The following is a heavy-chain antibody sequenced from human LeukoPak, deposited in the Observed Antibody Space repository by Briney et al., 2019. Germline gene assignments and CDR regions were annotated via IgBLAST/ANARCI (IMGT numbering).Heavy chain of an antibody. V-gene: IGHV3-23*01. CDR2: ISGSGGST. Sequence: PGGSLRLSCAASGFTFSSYAMSWVRQAPGKGLEWVSAISGSGGSTYYADSVKGRFTISRDNSKNTLYLQMNSQRAEDTAVYYCAKRACSFRTCYVDHWGQGTLVAVSS. D-gene: IGHD2-15*01. J-gene: IGHJ4*02. CDR3: AKRACSFRTCYVDH. CDR1: GFTFSSYA.